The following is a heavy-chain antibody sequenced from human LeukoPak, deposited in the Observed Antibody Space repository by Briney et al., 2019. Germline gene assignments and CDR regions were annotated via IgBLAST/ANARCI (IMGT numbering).Heavy chain of an antibody. J-gene: IGHJ6*03. V-gene: IGHV3-11*01. Sequence: GGSLRLSCAASGFTFSDYYMSWIRQAPGKGLEWVSYISSSGSTIYYADSVKGRFTISRDNAKNSLYLQMNSLRAEDTALYYCAKDIGVSGYYMDVWGKGTTVTVSS. D-gene: IGHD1-26*01. CDR1: GFTFSDYY. CDR2: ISSSGSTI. CDR3: AKDIGVSGYYMDV.